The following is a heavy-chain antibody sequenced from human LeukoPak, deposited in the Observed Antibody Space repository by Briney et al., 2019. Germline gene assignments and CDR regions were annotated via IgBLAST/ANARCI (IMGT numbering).Heavy chain of an antibody. CDR1: GYSISSRNW. J-gene: IGHJ2*01. V-gene: IGHV4-28*01. CDR2: IFYSGDT. D-gene: IGHD4-23*01. CDR3: ARYGGDSDWYFDL. Sequence: SDTLSLTCAVSGYSISSRNWWGWIRQPPGKGLEWIGHIFYSGDTYYSPSLKSRDTMSIDTSQNQFSLKLTSVTAVDTAVYFCARYGGDSDWYFDLWGRGTLVTVSS.